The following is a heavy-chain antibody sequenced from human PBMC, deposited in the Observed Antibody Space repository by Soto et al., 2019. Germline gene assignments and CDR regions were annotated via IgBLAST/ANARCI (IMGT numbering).Heavy chain of an antibody. CDR2: IYYSGST. CDR3: ARGRDGYNYPIDY. CDR1: GGSISIYY. Sequence: SETLSLTCTVAGGSISIYYCSCIRLPPGKGLEWIGYIYYSGSTNYNPSLKSRVTISVDTSKNQFSLKLSSVTAADTAVYYCARGRDGYNYPIDYWGQGTLVTVSS. J-gene: IGHJ4*02. V-gene: IGHV4-59*01. D-gene: IGHD5-12*01.